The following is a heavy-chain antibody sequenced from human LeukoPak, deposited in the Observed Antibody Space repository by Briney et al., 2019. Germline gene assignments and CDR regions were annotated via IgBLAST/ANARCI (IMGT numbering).Heavy chain of an antibody. D-gene: IGHD3-10*01. J-gene: IGHJ6*03. Sequence: SVKVSCKASGGTVSNYPFTWVRQAPGQGLEWMGGIIPMFNTADYAQKIQGRVTMTTDTSTSTAYMELRSLRSDDTAVYYCARVFYGSGSYVWGYYYYYMDVWGKGTTVTISS. CDR2: IIPMFNTA. CDR1: GGTVSNYP. V-gene: IGHV1-69*05. CDR3: ARVFYGSGSYVWGYYYYYMDV.